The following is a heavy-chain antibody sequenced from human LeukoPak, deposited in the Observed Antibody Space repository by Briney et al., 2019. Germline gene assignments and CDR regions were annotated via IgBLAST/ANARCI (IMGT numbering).Heavy chain of an antibody. J-gene: IGHJ6*02. CDR1: GYTFTGYY. D-gene: IGHD3-10*01. CDR2: INPNSGGT. Sequence: ASVKVSCKASGYTFTGYYMHWVRQAPGQGLEWMGWINPNSGGTNYAQKFQGRVTMTRDTSISTAYMELSRLRSDDTAVYYYARDRALLWFGELFVDGLDVWGQGTTVTVSS. V-gene: IGHV1-2*02. CDR3: ARDRALLWFGELFVDGLDV.